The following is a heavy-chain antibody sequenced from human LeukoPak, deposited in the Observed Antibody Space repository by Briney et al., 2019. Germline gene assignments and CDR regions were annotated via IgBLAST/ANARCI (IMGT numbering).Heavy chain of an antibody. J-gene: IGHJ4*02. CDR2: ISWNSGSI. V-gene: IGHV3-9*01. D-gene: IGHD3-3*01. Sequence: SGGSLRLSCAASGVTFDDYAMHWVRQAPGKGLEWVSGISWNSGSIGYADSVKGRFTISRDNAKNSLYLQMNSLRAEDTALYYCARAPLLRFLEWLLYFDYWGQGTLVSVSS. CDR3: ARAPLLRFLEWLLYFDY. CDR1: GVTFDDYA.